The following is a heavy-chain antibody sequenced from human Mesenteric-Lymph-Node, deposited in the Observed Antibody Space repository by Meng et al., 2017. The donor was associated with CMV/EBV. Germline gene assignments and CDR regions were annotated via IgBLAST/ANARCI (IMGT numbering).Heavy chain of an antibody. CDR1: GHSFTSYW. Sequence: GGSLRLSCKGSGHSFTSYWIGWVRQMPGKGLEWMGIIYPGDSDTRYSPSFQGQVTISADKSISTAYLQWSSLKASDTAMYYCARQWGIAVANDAFDIWGQGTMVTVSS. J-gene: IGHJ3*02. CDR2: IYPGDSDT. D-gene: IGHD6-19*01. CDR3: ARQWGIAVANDAFDI. V-gene: IGHV5-51*01.